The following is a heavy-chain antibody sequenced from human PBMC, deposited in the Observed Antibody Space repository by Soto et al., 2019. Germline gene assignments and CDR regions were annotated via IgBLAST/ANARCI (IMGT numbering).Heavy chain of an antibody. D-gene: IGHD2-8*01. J-gene: IGHJ3*02. V-gene: IGHV3-33*03. CDR2: IWYHGGNE. CDR1: GFTFSDFG. Sequence: QVQLVESGGGVVQPGRSLRLSCAVSGFTFSDFGMHWVRQAPGKGLEWVALIWYHGGNEEYADSVKGRFSISRDNSKNTLYLQMDSLRAEDTAVYCCARRGCVKGVCYNSYDMWGQGTMVTVSS. CDR3: ARRGCVKGVCYNSYDM.